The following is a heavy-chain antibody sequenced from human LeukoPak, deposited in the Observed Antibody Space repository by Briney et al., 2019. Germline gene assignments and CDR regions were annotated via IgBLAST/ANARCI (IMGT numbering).Heavy chain of an antibody. CDR3: AKSLLRYYYFDY. CDR1: GFTFDDYA. D-gene: IGHD1-14*01. V-gene: IGHV3-9*01. Sequence: PGGSLRLSCAASGFTFDDYAMRWVRQAPGKGLEWVSGISWNSGSIGYADSVKGRFTISRDNAKNSLYLQMNSLRAEDTAVYYCAKSLLRYYYFDYWGQGTLVTVSS. J-gene: IGHJ4*02. CDR2: ISWNSGSI.